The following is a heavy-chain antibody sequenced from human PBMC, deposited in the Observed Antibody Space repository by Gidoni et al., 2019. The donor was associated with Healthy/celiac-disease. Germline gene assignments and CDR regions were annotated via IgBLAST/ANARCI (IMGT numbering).Heavy chain of an antibody. V-gene: IGHV3-21*01. CDR2: ISSSSSYI. CDR3: ARQTYDFSPPGGMDV. CDR1: GFTFSSYS. Sequence: EVQLVESGGGLVKPGGSLRLSCAASGFTFSSYSMNWVRQAPGKGLEWVSSISSSSSYIYYADSVKGRFTISRDNAKNSLYLQMNSLRAEDTAVYYCARQTYDFSPPGGMDVWGQGTTVTVSS. J-gene: IGHJ6*02. D-gene: IGHD3-3*01.